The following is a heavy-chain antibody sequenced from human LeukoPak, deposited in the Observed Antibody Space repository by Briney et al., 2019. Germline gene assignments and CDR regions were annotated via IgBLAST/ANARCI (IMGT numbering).Heavy chain of an antibody. CDR2: IYTSGST. J-gene: IGHJ6*03. D-gene: IGHD1-14*01. CDR3: ARGPPNPRYYYYMVV. CDR1: GASITSYY. V-gene: IGHV4-4*07. Sequence: KPSETLSLTCTVSGASITSYYWSWIRQPAGKGLEWIGRIYTSGSTNYNPSLKSRVTISVDKSKNQFSLKLSSVTAADTAVYYCARGPPNPRYYYYMVVWGKGTTVTVSS.